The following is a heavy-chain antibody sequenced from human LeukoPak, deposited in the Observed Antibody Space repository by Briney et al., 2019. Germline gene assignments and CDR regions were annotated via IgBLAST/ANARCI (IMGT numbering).Heavy chain of an antibody. V-gene: IGHV4-59*01. CDR3: ARDRRANWYFDL. J-gene: IGHJ2*01. CDR2: IFYSGST. Sequence: PETLSLTCTVSDGSISSNYWTWIRQPPGKRLEWIGYIFYSGSTNYNPSLKSRVTISVDTSKNQFSLKLSSVTAADTAVYYCARDRRANWYFDLWGRGTLVTVSS. CDR1: DGSISSNY.